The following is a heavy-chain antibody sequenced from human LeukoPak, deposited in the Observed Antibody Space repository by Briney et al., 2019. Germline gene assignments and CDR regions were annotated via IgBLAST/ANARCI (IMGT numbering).Heavy chain of an antibody. D-gene: IGHD3-10*01. V-gene: IGHV3-23*01. Sequence: GGSLRLSCAASGFNVSTNYLSWVRQAPGKGLEWVSAISGSGGSTYYADSVKGRFTISRDNAENTLYLQMNSLRAEDTAVYFCARATSGTSYEYWGQGTLVTVSS. J-gene: IGHJ4*02. CDR1: GFNVSTNY. CDR2: ISGSGGST. CDR3: ARATSGTSYEY.